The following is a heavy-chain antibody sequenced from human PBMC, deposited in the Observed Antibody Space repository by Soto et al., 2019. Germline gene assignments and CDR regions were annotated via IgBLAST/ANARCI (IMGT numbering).Heavy chain of an antibody. CDR2: IYRDDDK. V-gene: IGHV2-5*02. J-gene: IGHJ4*02. CDR1: GFSLTTNGVG. Sequence: SGSTLVNPTQTLTLTCTVSGFSLTTNGVGVGWFRQPPGKALEWLALIYRDDDKRYRPSLQSRVTVTRDNTKNQVVLTMTNMKPVDTAKYYCAHTVARGVYWETFDYWGQGALVTVP. D-gene: IGHD3-10*01. CDR3: AHTVARGVYWETFDY.